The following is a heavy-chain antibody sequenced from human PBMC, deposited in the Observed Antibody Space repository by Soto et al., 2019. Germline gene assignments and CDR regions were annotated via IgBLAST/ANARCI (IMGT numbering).Heavy chain of an antibody. CDR2: IYYSGST. Sequence: QVQLQESGPGLVKHSETLSLTCTVSGGSISSYYWSWIRQPPGKGLEWIGYIYYSGSTNYNPSLKSRVTRSVDTSKNQFALKLISVTAADTAVYYCARHGRWHDLDIWGQGTMVTVSS. J-gene: IGHJ3*02. CDR3: ARHGRWHDLDI. CDR1: GGSISSYY. D-gene: IGHD1-1*01. V-gene: IGHV4-59*08.